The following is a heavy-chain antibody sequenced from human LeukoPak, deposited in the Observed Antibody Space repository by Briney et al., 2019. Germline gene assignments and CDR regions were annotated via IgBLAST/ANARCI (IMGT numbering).Heavy chain of an antibody. V-gene: IGHV1-46*01. J-gene: IGHJ4*02. CDR2: INPSGGST. CDR1: GYTFTSYY. Sequence: GASVKVSCKASGYTFTSYYMHWVRQAPGQGLEWMGLINPSGGSTSYAQKFQGRVTMTRDTSTSTVYMELSSLRSEDTAVYYCARGPNGSGSYYFPFDYWGQGTLVTVSS. CDR3: ARGPNGSGSYYFPFDY. D-gene: IGHD3-10*01.